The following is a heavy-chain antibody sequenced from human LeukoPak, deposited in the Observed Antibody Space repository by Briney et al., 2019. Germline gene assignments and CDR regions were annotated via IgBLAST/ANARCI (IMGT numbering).Heavy chain of an antibody. Sequence: SVKVSCEASGYTFTGYYMHRVRQTPVQGLEWMGCINPNSGGTNYAQKFQGRVTMTRDTSISTAYMELSRLRSDDTAVYYCARGDCSSTSCHYYYYYMDVWGKGTTVTVSS. CDR3: ARGDCSSTSCHYYYYYMDV. V-gene: IGHV1-2*02. CDR2: INPNSGGT. D-gene: IGHD2-2*01. J-gene: IGHJ6*03. CDR1: GYTFTGYY.